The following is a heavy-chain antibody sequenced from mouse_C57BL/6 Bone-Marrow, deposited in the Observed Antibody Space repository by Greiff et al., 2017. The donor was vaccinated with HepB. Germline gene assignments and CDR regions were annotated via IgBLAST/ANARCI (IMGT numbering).Heavy chain of an antibody. D-gene: IGHD1-1*01. Sequence: DVMLVESGGGLVQPKGSLKLSCAASGFSFNTYAMNWVRQAPGKGLEWVARIRSKSNNYATYYADSVKDRFTISRDDSESMLYLQMNNLKTEDTAMYYCVRQGYYYGSSLYFDYWGQGTTLTVSS. J-gene: IGHJ2*01. CDR3: VRQGYYYGSSLYFDY. CDR2: IRSKSNNYAT. CDR1: GFSFNTYA. V-gene: IGHV10-1*01.